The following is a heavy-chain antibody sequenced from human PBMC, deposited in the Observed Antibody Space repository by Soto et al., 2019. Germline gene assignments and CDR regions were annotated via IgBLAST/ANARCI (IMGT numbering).Heavy chain of an antibody. CDR2: ISGGGDRT. CDR3: ARKVLGSTSRPDWWYFDL. V-gene: IGHV3-23*01. D-gene: IGHD2-2*01. Sequence: EVQLLESGGCLVQPGGSLSLSCVGSGFTFINYAMNWVRQTPGKGLEWVSTISGGGDRTFDAETVKGRFTISRDNSTNTVNLQMNSLRADDTAVYYCARKVLGSTSRPDWWYFDLWGRGTLVTVSS. CDR1: GFTFINYA. J-gene: IGHJ2*01.